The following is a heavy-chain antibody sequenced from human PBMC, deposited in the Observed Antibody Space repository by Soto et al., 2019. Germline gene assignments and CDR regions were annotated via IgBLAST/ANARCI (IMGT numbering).Heavy chain of an antibody. CDR2: ILYTGNT. CDR3: ARDRPIVATSGYGMDV. J-gene: IGHJ6*02. Sequence: SETLSLTCSVSGASVSSYYWSWIRQPPGKGLEWLGYILYTGNTNYNPSLKSRVTMSVDTSKNQFSLKLSSVTAADTAVYYCARDRPIVATSGYGMDVWGRGTTVTVSS. CDR1: GASVSSYY. V-gene: IGHV4-59*02. D-gene: IGHD5-12*01.